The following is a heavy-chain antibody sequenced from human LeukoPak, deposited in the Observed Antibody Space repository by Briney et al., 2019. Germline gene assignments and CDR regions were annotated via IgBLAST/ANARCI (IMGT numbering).Heavy chain of an antibody. Sequence: KPGGSLRLSCAASGFTFSSYSMNWVRQAPGKGLEWVSSISSSSSYIYYADSVKGRFTISRDNAKNSLYLQMNSLRAEYTAVYYCARDFRTRYQLLAGQAFDIWGQGTMVTVSS. D-gene: IGHD2-2*01. CDR2: ISSSSSYI. V-gene: IGHV3-21*01. CDR3: ARDFRTRYQLLAGQAFDI. J-gene: IGHJ3*02. CDR1: GFTFSSYS.